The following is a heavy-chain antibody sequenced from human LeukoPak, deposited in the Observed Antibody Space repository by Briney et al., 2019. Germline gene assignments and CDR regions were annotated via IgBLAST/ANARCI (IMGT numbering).Heavy chain of an antibody. CDR1: GFTFSRYW. CDR3: AKEGRWLDS. D-gene: IGHD4-23*01. V-gene: IGHV3-30*18. J-gene: IGHJ4*02. CDR2: LLYDGSHE. Sequence: GGSLRLSCAASGFTFSRYWMSWVRQAPGKGLEWVAELLYDGSHEFYADVVKGRFTISRDNSKNTLYLQINSLRAEDTAVYYCAKEGRWLDSWGQGTLVTVS.